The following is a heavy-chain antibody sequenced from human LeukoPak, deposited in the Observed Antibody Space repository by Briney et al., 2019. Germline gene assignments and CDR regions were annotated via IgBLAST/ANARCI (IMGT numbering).Heavy chain of an antibody. D-gene: IGHD2-15*01. CDR1: GFTFTISA. V-gene: IGHV1-58*02. CDR3: AAGWVCSGGSCYYYFDY. CDR2: IVVGSGNT. J-gene: IGHJ4*02. Sequence: GASVKVSCKASGFTFTISAMQWVRQARGQRLEWIGWIVVGSGNTNYAQKFQERVTNNRDRVTRTEYMELSSLRSEDTAVYYCAAGWVCSGGSCYYYFDYWGQGTLVTVSS.